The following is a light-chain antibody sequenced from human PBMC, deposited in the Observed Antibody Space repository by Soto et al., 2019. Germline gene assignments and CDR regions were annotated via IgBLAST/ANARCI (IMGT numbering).Light chain of an antibody. Sequence: QSVLTQPPSVSGAPGQRVTISCTGSSSNIGAGYAVHWYQQLPGTAPKLLIYGNSNRPSGVPDRFSGSKSGTSASLAITGLQAEAEADYYCQSYDSSLSVYVVFGGGTKLTVL. CDR3: QSYDSSLSVYVV. J-gene: IGLJ2*01. V-gene: IGLV1-40*01. CDR1: SSNIGAGYA. CDR2: GNS.